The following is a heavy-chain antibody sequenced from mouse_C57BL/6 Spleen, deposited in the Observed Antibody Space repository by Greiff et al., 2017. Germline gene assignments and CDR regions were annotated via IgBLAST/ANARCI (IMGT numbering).Heavy chain of an antibody. CDR2: INPNYGTT. CDR1: GYSFTDYN. V-gene: IGHV1-39*01. CDR3: ARQTGTGWFAY. Sequence: FHLPPSLPELVKPVASVKISCKASGYSFTDYNMNWVKQSNGKSLEWIGVINPNYGTTSYNQKFKGKATLTVDQSSSTAYMQLNSLTSEDSAVYYCARQTGTGWFAYWGQGTLVTVSA. D-gene: IGHD4-1*01. J-gene: IGHJ3*01.